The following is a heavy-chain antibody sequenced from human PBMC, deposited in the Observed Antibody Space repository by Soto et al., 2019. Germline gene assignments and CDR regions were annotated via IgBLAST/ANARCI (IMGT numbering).Heavy chain of an antibody. CDR3: AAGGGLPRYY. J-gene: IGHJ4*02. D-gene: IGHD5-12*01. CDR1: GGSISSGGYS. Sequence: QRQLQESGSGLVKPSQTIFLTCADYGGSISSGGYSWSWIRQPPGKGLEWIGYIYHSGSTYYNPSLKSRVTISVDRSKNQFSLKLSSATAADTAVYYCAAGGGLPRYYWGQGTLVTVSS. V-gene: IGHV4-30-2*01. CDR2: IYHSGST.